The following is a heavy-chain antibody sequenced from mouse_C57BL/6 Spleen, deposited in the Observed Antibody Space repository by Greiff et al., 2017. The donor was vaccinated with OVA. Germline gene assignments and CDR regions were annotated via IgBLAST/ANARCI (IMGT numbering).Heavy chain of an antibody. CDR1: GYTFTSYW. D-gene: IGHD2-4*01. V-gene: IGHV1-55*01. CDR2: IYPGSGST. Sequence: QVQLQQPGAELVKPGASVKMSCKASGYTFTSYWITWVKQRPGQGLEWIGDIYPGSGSTNYNEKFKSKATLTADTSSSTAYMQLSSLTSEDSAVYYCARWIYYDYDRYFDVWGTGTTVTVSS. CDR3: ARWIYYDYDRYFDV. J-gene: IGHJ1*03.